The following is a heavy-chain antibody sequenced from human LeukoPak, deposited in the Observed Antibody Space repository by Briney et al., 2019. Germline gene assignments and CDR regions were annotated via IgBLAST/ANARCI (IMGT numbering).Heavy chain of an antibody. CDR1: GGTFSSYA. CDR2: IIPIFGTA. J-gene: IGHJ4*02. Sequence: SVKVSCKASGGTFSSYAISWMRQAPGQGLEWMGGIIPIFGTANYAQKFQGRVTITTDESTSTAYMELSSLRSEDTAVYYCARLLNYYDSSEASFDYWGQGTLVTVSS. D-gene: IGHD3-22*01. CDR3: ARLLNYYDSSEASFDY. V-gene: IGHV1-69*05.